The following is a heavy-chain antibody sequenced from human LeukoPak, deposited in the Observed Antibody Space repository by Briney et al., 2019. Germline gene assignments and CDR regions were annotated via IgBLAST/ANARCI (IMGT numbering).Heavy chain of an antibody. CDR1: GYTFTGYF. D-gene: IGHD3-9*01. Sequence: AASVNVSCQASGYTFTGYFIHWVRQPPGQGLGWMGWISAYNGNTNYAQKLQGRVTMTTDASTSTAYMELRRLRSDDTAVYYCARANPYYDILTGYLGYYYMDVWGKGTTVTVSS. V-gene: IGHV1-18*04. CDR2: ISAYNGNT. J-gene: IGHJ6*03. CDR3: ARANPYYDILTGYLGYYYMDV.